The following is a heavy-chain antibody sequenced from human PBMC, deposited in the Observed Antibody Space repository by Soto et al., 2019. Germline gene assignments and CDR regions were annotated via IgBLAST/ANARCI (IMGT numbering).Heavy chain of an antibody. J-gene: IGHJ6*02. CDR2: IDPSDSYT. Sequence: GESLKVSGKGSGCGCTSYCISWVLQMPGKGLEWMGRIDPSDSYTNYSPSFQGHVTISADKSISTAYLQWSSLKASDTAMYYCARYCSSTSCYHYYYYGMDVWGQGTTVTVSS. CDR1: GCGCTSYC. CDR3: ARYCSSTSCYHYYYYGMDV. V-gene: IGHV5-10-1*01. D-gene: IGHD2-2*01.